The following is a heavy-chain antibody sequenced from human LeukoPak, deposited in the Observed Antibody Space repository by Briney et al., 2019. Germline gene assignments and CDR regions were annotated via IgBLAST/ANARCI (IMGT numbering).Heavy chain of an antibody. V-gene: IGHV3-21*01. CDR2: ISSSSSYI. CDR3: ARDKVRFGELRFDY. J-gene: IGHJ4*02. Sequence: GGSLRLSCAASGFTFSSYSMNWVRQAPGKGLEWVSSISSSSSYIYYADSVKGRFTISRDNAKNSLYLQMNSLRAEDTAVYYCARDKVRFGELRFDYWGQGTLVTVSS. CDR1: GFTFSSYS. D-gene: IGHD3-10*01.